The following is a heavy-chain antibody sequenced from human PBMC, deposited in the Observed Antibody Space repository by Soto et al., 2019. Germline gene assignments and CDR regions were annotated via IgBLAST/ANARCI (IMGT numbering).Heavy chain of an antibody. J-gene: IGHJ4*02. CDR1: GDSVSSRNYQ. Sequence: QVQLQESGPGLVKPSETLSLTCSVSGDSVSSRNYQWSWIRQPPGKGLEWIGYFSYSVTTNYNPSLKSRVPLSVDTSKNQFSLRLSSVTAADTAVYYCARDNWGSLDYWGQGALVTVSS. CDR3: ARDNWGSLDY. CDR2: FSYSVTT. V-gene: IGHV4-61*01. D-gene: IGHD7-27*01.